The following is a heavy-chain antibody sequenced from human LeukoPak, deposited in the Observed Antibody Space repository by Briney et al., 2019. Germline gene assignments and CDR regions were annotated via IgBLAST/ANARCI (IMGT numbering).Heavy chain of an antibody. CDR1: GFTFSSYS. J-gene: IGHJ4*02. CDR3: ARAHYDILTGPNYFDY. Sequence: GGSLRLSCASSGFTFSSYSMNWVRQAPGKGLEWVSSISSSSSYIYYADSVKGRFTISRDNAKNSLYLQMNSLRAEDTAVYYCARAHYDILTGPNYFDYWGQGTLVTVSS. V-gene: IGHV3-21*01. D-gene: IGHD3-9*01. CDR2: ISSSSSYI.